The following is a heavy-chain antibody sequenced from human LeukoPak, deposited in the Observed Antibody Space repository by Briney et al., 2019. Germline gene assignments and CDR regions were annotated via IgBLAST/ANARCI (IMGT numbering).Heavy chain of an antibody. Sequence: SVKVSCKASGGTFISYAISWVRQAPGQGREWMGGIIPIFGTANYAQKFQGRVTITADKSTSTAYMELSSLRSEDTAVYYCAGGQTCGGDCYPFDYWGQGTLVTVSS. CDR2: IIPIFGTA. CDR3: AGGQTCGGDCYPFDY. J-gene: IGHJ4*02. D-gene: IGHD2-21*02. CDR1: GGTFISYA. V-gene: IGHV1-69*06.